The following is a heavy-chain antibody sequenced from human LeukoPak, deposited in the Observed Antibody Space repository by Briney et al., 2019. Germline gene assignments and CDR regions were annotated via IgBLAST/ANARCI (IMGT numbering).Heavy chain of an antibody. Sequence: SVKVSCKTSGYAFSDFYIHWVRQAPGQGLEWMGWINPKTGGTNYAQTFQGSVTMTRDTSTRTAYMALSRLRSDDTAVYFCARDSYDGGDPNFYYAMDVWGQGTTVTVSS. CDR3: ARDSYDGGDPNFYYAMDV. CDR2: INPKTGGT. D-gene: IGHD2-21*01. CDR1: GYAFSDFY. V-gene: IGHV1-2*02. J-gene: IGHJ6*02.